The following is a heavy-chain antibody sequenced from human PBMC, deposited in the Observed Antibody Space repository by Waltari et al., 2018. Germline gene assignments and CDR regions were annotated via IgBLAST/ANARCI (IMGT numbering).Heavy chain of an antibody. D-gene: IGHD2-2*01. CDR2: IYSGGSK. V-gene: IGHV3-53*01. CDR3: ASCSRSSCYQGGFDY. Sequence: EVQLVESGGGLVQPGGSLRLPCGASGLPVGRNYMSWVRQAPGKGLGWVEVIYSGGSKFYADSVKGRFTIARDNSKNALYLQMSSLRAEDTAVYFCASCSRSSCYQGGFDYWGQGTLVTFTS. CDR1: GLPVGRNY. J-gene: IGHJ4*02.